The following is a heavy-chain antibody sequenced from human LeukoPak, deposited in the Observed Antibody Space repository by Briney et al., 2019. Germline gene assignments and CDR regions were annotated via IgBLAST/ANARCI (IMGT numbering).Heavy chain of an antibody. CDR2: ISYDGSNK. J-gene: IGHJ6*03. Sequence: GGSLRLSCAASGFTFSNYAMHWVRQAPGKGLEWVAVISYDGSNKFYADSVKGRFTISRDNSTNTLHMQMNSLRAEDTAVYYCARGLATSYYYMDVWGKGTTVTVSS. CDR3: ARGLATSYYYMDV. D-gene: IGHD5-12*01. V-gene: IGHV3-30*04. CDR1: GFTFSNYA.